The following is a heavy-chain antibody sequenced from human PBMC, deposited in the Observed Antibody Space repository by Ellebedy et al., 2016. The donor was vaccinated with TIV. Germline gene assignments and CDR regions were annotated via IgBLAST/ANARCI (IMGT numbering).Heavy chain of an antibody. D-gene: IGHD5-24*01. CDR2: ISDTGGST. V-gene: IGHV3-23*01. CDR3: GTVATTFDY. Sequence: PGGSLRLSCAASGFTFSSYAMSWVRQAPGKGLEWVSAISDTGGSTYYADPVKGRFTISRDNSKNTLYLQMNSLRAEDTAVYFCGTVATTFDYWGQGTLVTVSS. CDR1: GFTFSSYA. J-gene: IGHJ4*02.